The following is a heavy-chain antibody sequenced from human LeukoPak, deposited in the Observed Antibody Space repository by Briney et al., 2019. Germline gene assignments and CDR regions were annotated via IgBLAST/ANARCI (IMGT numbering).Heavy chain of an antibody. CDR3: ARGPGRFGDHAVGDYGMDV. V-gene: IGHV3-21*01. Sequence: PGGSLRLSCAASGFTFSSYSMNWVRQAPGKGLEWVSSISSSSSYIYYADSVKGRFTISRDNAKNSLYLQMNSLRAGDTAVYYCARGPGRFGDHAVGDYGMDVWGQGTTVTVSS. CDR2: ISSSSSYI. J-gene: IGHJ6*02. CDR1: GFTFSSYS. D-gene: IGHD3-10*01.